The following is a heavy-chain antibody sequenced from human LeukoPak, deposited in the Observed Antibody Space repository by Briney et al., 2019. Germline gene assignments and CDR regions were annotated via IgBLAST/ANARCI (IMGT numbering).Heavy chain of an antibody. V-gene: IGHV1-2*06. J-gene: IGHJ3*02. D-gene: IGHD5-18*01. CDR1: GYTFTGYY. CDR2: INPNSGGT. Sequence: ASVKVSCKASGYTFTGYYMHWVRQAPGQGLEWMGRINPNSGGTNYAQKFQGRVTMTRDTSISTAYMELSRLRSDDTAVYYCSSAQWLHHDAFDSRLQGTMVTVSS. CDR3: SSAQWLHHDAFDS.